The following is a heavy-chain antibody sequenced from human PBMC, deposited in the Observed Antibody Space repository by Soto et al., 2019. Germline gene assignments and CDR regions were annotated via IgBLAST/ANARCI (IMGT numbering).Heavy chain of an antibody. CDR3: ARSDGGLYYGMDV. Sequence: QVQLVQSGAEVKKPGASVKVSCKASGYSFTAYYMHWVRQAPGQGLEWMGWINPNTGGTNYAQKFQGWVTMTRDTSISTAYMELSRLRCDDTAVYYCARSDGGLYYGMDVWGQGTTVSVSS. D-gene: IGHD3-10*01. V-gene: IGHV1-2*04. J-gene: IGHJ6*02. CDR2: INPNTGGT. CDR1: GYSFTAYY.